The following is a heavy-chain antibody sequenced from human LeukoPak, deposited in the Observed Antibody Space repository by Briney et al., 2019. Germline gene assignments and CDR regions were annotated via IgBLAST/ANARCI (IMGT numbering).Heavy chain of an antibody. CDR2: IKSDGSRM. D-gene: IGHD3-3*01. CDR3: AFLPPGH. Sequence: PGGSLRLSCAASGFTFSDYWMDWVRQAPGKGLVWVSRIKSDGSRMTYADSVRGRFTISRDNAKNTLYLQMNSLRAEDTAVYYCAFLPPGHWGQGTLVTVSS. CDR1: GFTFSDYW. V-gene: IGHV3-74*01. J-gene: IGHJ1*01.